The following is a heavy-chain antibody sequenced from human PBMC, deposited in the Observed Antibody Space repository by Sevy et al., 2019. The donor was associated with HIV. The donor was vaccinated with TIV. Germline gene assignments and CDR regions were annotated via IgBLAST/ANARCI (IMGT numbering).Heavy chain of an antibody. D-gene: IGHD3-10*02. CDR3: ARSRRSYVLDAFDI. J-gene: IGHJ3*02. V-gene: IGHV3-30-3*01. CDR2: ISYDGSSK. Sequence: GGSLRLSCAASEFTFNIYTMHWVRQAPGTGLEWVTLISYDGSSKYYADSVKGRFTISRDNSKNTLYLQMKSLRAEDTAIYYCARSRRSYVLDAFDIWGQGTPVTVSS. CDR1: EFTFNIYT.